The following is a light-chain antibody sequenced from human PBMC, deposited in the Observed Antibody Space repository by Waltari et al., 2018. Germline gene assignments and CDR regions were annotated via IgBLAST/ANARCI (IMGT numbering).Light chain of an antibody. CDR2: HVN. CDR3: SSYTKDTRI. V-gene: IGLV2-14*03. Sequence: QSALTQPASVSGSPGQSITISCTGASGVIGSYYYVSWYQQHPGNAPKLVIFHVNNRPSGVSNRFSASVSGNTASRTISGLQAEDEADYYCSSYTKDTRIFGGGTKLTVL. CDR1: SGVIGSYYY. J-gene: IGLJ2*01.